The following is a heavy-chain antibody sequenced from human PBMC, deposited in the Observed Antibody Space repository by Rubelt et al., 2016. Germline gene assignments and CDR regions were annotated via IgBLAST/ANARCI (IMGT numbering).Heavy chain of an antibody. CDR3: AREQQLVGGWFDP. D-gene: IGHD6-13*01. CDR1: GYTFTSYG. CDR2: IIPILGTA. J-gene: IGHJ5*02. Sequence: QVQLVQSGAEVKKPGASVKVSCKASGYTFTSYGISWVRQAPGPGLEWMGGIIPILGTANYAQKFQGRVTITADESTSTAYMELSSLRYEDTAVYYCAREQQLVGGWFDPWGQGTLVTVSS. V-gene: IGHV1-69*13.